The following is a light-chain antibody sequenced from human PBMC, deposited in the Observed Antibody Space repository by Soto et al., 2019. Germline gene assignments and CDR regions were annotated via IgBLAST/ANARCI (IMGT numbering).Light chain of an antibody. V-gene: IGKV3-11*01. CDR1: QSVSSTY. CDR2: DAF. J-gene: IGKJ1*01. Sequence: IVFTQSPGTLSLSPGDRATLSCRASQSVSSTYLAWYQQKPGQAPRLLIYDAFKRATGIPARFSGSGSGTDFTLTISSLEPEDSAVYYCQQRSNWPPWTFGQGTKVDVK. CDR3: QQRSNWPPWT.